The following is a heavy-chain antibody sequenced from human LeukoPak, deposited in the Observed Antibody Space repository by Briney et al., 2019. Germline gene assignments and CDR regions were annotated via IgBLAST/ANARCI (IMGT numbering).Heavy chain of an antibody. D-gene: IGHD4-17*01. Sequence: GGSLRLSCAASGFTFSTYWMSWVRQAPGKGLEWVANIKQDGSEKYYVDSVKGRFTISRDNAKNSLYLQMNSLRAEDTAVYYCAKEDYGDYVGVLAFDIWGQGTMVTVSS. CDR2: IKQDGSEK. J-gene: IGHJ3*02. CDR1: GFTFSTYW. V-gene: IGHV3-7*01. CDR3: AKEDYGDYVGVLAFDI.